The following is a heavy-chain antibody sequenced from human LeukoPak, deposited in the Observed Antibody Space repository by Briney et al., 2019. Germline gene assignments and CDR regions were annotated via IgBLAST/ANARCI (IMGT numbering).Heavy chain of an antibody. Sequence: KPSETLSLTCAVYGGSFSGYYWSWIRQPPGKGLEWIGEINHSGSTNYNPSLKSRVTISVDTSKNQFSLKLSSVTAADTAVYHCARLSVGDYDYWGQGTLVTVSS. J-gene: IGHJ4*02. D-gene: IGHD4-17*01. CDR2: INHSGST. V-gene: IGHV4-34*01. CDR3: ARLSVGDYDY. CDR1: GGSFSGYY.